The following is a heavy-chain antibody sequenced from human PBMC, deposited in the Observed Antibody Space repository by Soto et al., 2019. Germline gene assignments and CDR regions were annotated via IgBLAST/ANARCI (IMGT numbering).Heavy chain of an antibody. V-gene: IGHV3-53*01. CDR2: IYGGGTT. Sequence: PGGSLRLSCAASGFAVSSKYMTWVRQAPGKGLEWVSVIYGGGTTYYADSVKGRFTISRDTSKNTLYLQMNSLRAEDTAVYYCAKDVGPYCGGDCIPGFDPWGQGTLVTVSS. CDR3: AKDVGPYCGGDCIPGFDP. D-gene: IGHD2-21*02. CDR1: GFAVSSKY. J-gene: IGHJ5*02.